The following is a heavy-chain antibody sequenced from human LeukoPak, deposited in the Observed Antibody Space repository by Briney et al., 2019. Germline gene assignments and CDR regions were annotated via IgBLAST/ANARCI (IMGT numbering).Heavy chain of an antibody. CDR2: IIPIFGTA. D-gene: IGHD2-21*01. CDR1: GGTFSSYA. CDR3: ANTDSSDSSLNNYYYGMDV. V-gene: IGHV1-69*13. J-gene: IGHJ6*02. Sequence: GASVKVSCKASGGTFSSYAISWVRQAPGQGLEWMGGIIPIFGTANYAQKFQGRVTITADESTSTAYMELSSLRSEDTAVYYCANTDSSDSSLNNYYYGMDVWGQGTTVTVSS.